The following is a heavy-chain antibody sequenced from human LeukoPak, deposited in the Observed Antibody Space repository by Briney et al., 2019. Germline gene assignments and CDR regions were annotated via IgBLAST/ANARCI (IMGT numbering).Heavy chain of an antibody. CDR3: ARPGDGTYGGHLDY. CDR1: GASVSSGPYY. D-gene: IGHD4/OR15-4a*01. V-gene: IGHV4-39*01. Sequence: SETLSLTCTVSGASVSSGPYYWGWIRQPPGKRLEWTGAIYYSRNIYYNPSLKSRVTISVDASKNQFFLDLTSVTAADTAVYYCARPGDGTYGGHLDYWGRGTLVTVSS. CDR2: IYYSRNI. J-gene: IGHJ4*02.